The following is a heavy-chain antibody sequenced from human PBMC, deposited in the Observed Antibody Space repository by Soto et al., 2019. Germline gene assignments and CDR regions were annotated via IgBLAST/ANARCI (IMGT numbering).Heavy chain of an antibody. CDR1: GYTFTSYD. CDR2: MNPNSGNT. V-gene: IGHV1-8*01. CDR3: ARGRYYDFWSGYYRTNAFDI. J-gene: IGHJ3*02. Sequence: ASVKVSCKASGYTFTSYDINWVRQATGQGLEWMGWMNPNSGNTGYAQKFQGRVTMTRNTSISTAYMELSSLRSEDTAVYYCARGRYYDFWSGYYRTNAFDIWGQGTRVTVSS. D-gene: IGHD3-3*01.